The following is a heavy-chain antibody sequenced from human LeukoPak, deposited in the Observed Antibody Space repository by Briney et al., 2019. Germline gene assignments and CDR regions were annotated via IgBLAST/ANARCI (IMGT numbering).Heavy chain of an antibody. CDR2: INPNSGGT. CDR1: GYTFTGYY. Sequence: ASVRVSCKASGYTFTGYYMHWVRQARGQGLEWKGWINPNSGGTNYAQKFQGRVTMTRDTSTSTAYMELSRLRSDDTAVYYCARDNRGYDYVWGSYLDYWGQGTLVTVSS. D-gene: IGHD3-16*02. J-gene: IGHJ4*02. CDR3: ARDNRGYDYVWGSYLDY. V-gene: IGHV1-2*02.